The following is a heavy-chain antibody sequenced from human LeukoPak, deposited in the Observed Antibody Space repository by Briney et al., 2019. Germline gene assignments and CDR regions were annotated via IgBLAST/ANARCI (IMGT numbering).Heavy chain of an antibody. CDR3: AKDNRRHYTSGPNPDSLH. CDR2: ISWNSGTI. D-gene: IGHD6-19*01. CDR1: GFTFDDYA. Sequence: GGSLRLSCAASGFTFDDYAMHWVRQPPGKGLEWVSGISWNSGTIDYADSVRGRFTISRDNAKNSLYLQMDSLRVEDTAFYYCAKDNRRHYTSGPNPDSLHWGQGALVTVSS. V-gene: IGHV3-9*01. J-gene: IGHJ4*02.